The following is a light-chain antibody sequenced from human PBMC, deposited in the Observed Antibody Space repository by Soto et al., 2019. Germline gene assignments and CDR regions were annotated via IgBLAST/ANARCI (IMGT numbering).Light chain of an antibody. CDR1: QSVSSY. J-gene: IGKJ2*01. CDR2: DAS. Sequence: EIVLTQSPATRSLSPGERATLSCKASQSVSSYLAWYQQKPGQAPRLLIYDASNRATGIPARFSGSGSGTDCTLTISSLEPEDFGVYYCQQRFNLGTFGQGTKLEIK. V-gene: IGKV3-11*01. CDR3: QQRFNLGT.